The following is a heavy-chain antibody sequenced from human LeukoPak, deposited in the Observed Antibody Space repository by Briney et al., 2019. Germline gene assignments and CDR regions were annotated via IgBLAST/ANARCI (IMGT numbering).Heavy chain of an antibody. Sequence: SXXAXGFTFSSYGMHWVRQAPGKGLEWVAVISYDGSNKYYADSVKGRFTISRDNSKNTLYLHMNSLRAEDTAVYYCXKXXSXXHXXAXIDYWGXGILVTVSS. J-gene: IGHJ4*02. V-gene: IGHV3-30*18. CDR2: ISYDGSNK. CDR1: GFTFSSYG. CDR3: XKXXSXXHXXAXIDY.